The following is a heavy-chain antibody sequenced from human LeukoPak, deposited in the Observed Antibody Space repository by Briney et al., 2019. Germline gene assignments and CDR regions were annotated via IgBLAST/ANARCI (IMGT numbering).Heavy chain of an antibody. V-gene: IGHV1-46*01. CDR1: GYTFTNYY. Sequence: GASVKVCCKASGYTFTNYYIHWVRQAPGQGLEWMGMINPSGGSTTYAQKFQGGVTMTRDTSTSTVYMELSSLRSEDTAVYYCARDSGVGVTTFVDYWGQGILVTVSS. J-gene: IGHJ4*02. CDR2: INPSGGST. D-gene: IGHD1-26*01. CDR3: ARDSGVGVTTFVDY.